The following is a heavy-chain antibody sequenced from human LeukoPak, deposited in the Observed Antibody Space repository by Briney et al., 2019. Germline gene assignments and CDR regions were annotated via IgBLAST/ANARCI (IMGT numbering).Heavy chain of an antibody. Sequence: GRSLRPSSAPSGFIFSCHATSCDSQAPGEGLGWESTTGLERVHTLCANLVQGRYTSSRDNSRNTLALQMDNLRGDDTAVYYCAKGDNIVKHPTGANYLDIWGQGTLVTVSS. CDR3: AKGDNIVKHPTGANYLDI. V-gene: IGHV3-23*01. CDR1: GFIFSCHA. CDR2: TGLERVHT. D-gene: IGHD5-24*01. J-gene: IGHJ4*02.